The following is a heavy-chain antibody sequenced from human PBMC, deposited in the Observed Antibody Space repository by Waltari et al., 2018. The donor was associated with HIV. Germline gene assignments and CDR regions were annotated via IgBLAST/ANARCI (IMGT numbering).Heavy chain of an antibody. CDR3: ARDRRSAMTSRGFDV. Sequence: EVQLVESGGGLVKPGESLRLSCVGSGSSFNTYSLNWVRQAPGRGLEWVASISPTGSQIHDPDEMRGRFTIYRDNAGNSVFLQMNSLRPEDTAVYFCARDRRSAMTSRGFDVWGQGTTVTVSS. D-gene: IGHD3-10*01. V-gene: IGHV3-21*02. J-gene: IGHJ6*02. CDR1: GSSFNTYS. CDR2: ISPTGSQI.